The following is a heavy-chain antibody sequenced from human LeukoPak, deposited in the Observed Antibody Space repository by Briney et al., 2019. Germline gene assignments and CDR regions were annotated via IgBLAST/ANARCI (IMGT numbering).Heavy chain of an antibody. V-gene: IGHV4-4*09. CDR2: IYTSGST. CDR3: AAPTPTDYYFYVDV. J-gene: IGHJ6*03. CDR1: GGSISPYF. D-gene: IGHD2-21*02. Sequence: SETLSLSCTVSGGSISPYFWSWIRQSPGKGLEWIGYIYTSGSTNYNPSLKSRLTISIDTSRNQFSLRLNSVTAADTAVYFCAAPTPTDYYFYVDVWGKGTTVTVSS.